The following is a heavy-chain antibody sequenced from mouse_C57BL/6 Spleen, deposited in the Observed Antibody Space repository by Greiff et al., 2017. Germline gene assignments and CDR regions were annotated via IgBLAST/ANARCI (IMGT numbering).Heavy chain of an antibody. D-gene: IGHD2-1*01. CDR3: AREEDYGNCLAY. CDR1: GYSITSGYY. J-gene: IGHJ3*01. Sequence: VQLQESGPGLVKPSQSLSLTCSVTGYSITSGYYWNWIRQFPGNKLEWMGYISYDGSNNYNPSLKNRISITRDTSKNQFFLKLNSVTTEDTATYYCAREEDYGNCLAYWGQGTLVTVSA. CDR2: ISYDGSN. V-gene: IGHV3-6*01.